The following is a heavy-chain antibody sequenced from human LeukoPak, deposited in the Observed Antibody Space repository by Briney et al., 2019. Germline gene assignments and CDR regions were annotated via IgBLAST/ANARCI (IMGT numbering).Heavy chain of an antibody. CDR2: INSDGSST. J-gene: IGHJ5*02. D-gene: IGHD4-11*01. V-gene: IGHV3-74*01. Sequence: GGSLRLSCAAAGFAFSSYWMHWVRQAPGKGLVWVSRINSDGSSTTYADSVQGRFTISRDNAKNTLYLQMNSLRADDTAVYYCARSVYSYYANWFDPWGQGTLVIVSS. CDR3: ARSVYSYYANWFDP. CDR1: GFAFSSYW.